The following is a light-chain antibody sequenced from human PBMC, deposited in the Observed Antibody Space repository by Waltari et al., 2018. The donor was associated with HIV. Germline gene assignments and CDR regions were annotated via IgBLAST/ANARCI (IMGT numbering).Light chain of an antibody. V-gene: IGLV1-40*01. J-gene: IGLJ1*01. CDR3: QSFDSSLSGYV. Sequence: QSVLTLPPSVSGAPGPRVTISCPGSSSNIGAGVDVHWYQQLPGTAPKLLIYCSGNRPSCVPDRFSGSRSGSSASLAITGLQADDEADYYCQSFDSSLSGYVFGIGTKVTVL. CDR2: CSG. CDR1: SSNIGAGVD.